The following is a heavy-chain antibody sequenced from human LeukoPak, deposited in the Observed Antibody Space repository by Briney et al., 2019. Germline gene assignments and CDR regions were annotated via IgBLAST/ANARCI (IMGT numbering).Heavy chain of an antibody. D-gene: IGHD3-10*01. CDR2: IYYSGST. Sequence: SQRLSLTCTVSGGSISSGGYYWSWIRQHPGKGLEWIGYIYYSGSTYYTPSLKSRVTISVDTSKNQFSLKLSSVTAADTAVYYCARDYLRAVTMGWFDPWGQGTLVTVSS. CDR1: GGSISSGGYY. V-gene: IGHV4-31*03. CDR3: ARDYLRAVTMGWFDP. J-gene: IGHJ5*02.